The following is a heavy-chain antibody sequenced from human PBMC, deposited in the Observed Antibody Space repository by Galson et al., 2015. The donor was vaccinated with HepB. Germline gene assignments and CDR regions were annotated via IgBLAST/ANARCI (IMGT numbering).Heavy chain of an antibody. CDR3: ARDTSFSDRSLSY. J-gene: IGHJ4*01. V-gene: IGHV1-3*01. Sequence: SVKVSCKASGYSFNIYTIHWMRQAPGHRLEWMGWVNAGNGNTRYSQKFQDRVTMSTDTFTNTVYMELRGLRSDDAAIYYCARDTSFSDRSLSYWGQGTLVTVSS. D-gene: IGHD3-16*02. CDR2: VNAGNGNT. CDR1: GYSFNIYT.